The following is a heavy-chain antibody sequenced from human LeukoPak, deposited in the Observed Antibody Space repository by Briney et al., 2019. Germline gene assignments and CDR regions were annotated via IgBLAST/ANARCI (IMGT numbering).Heavy chain of an antibody. J-gene: IGHJ4*02. CDR3: AAVSGYTGTLDY. Sequence: SETLSLTCTVSGGSISSSSYDWGWIRQPPGKGLEWIGSIYYSGSTYYNPSLKSRVTISVDTSKNQFPLKLSSVTAADTAVYYCAAVSGYTGTLDYWGQGTLVTVSS. CDR1: GGSISSSSYD. CDR2: IYYSGST. D-gene: IGHD3-3*01. V-gene: IGHV4-39*01.